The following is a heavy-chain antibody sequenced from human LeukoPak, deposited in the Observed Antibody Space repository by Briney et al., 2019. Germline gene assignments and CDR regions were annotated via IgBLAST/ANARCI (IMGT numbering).Heavy chain of an antibody. CDR3: ARVPGYDSSGYFDY. J-gene: IGHJ4*02. Sequence: QSGGSLRLSCAASGFTFNNYAMNWVRQAPGKGLEWVAVISYDGSNKYYADSVKGRFTISRDNSKNTLYLQMNSLRAEDTAVYYCARVPGYDSSGYFDYWGQGTLVTVSS. D-gene: IGHD3-22*01. V-gene: IGHV3-30-3*01. CDR1: GFTFNNYA. CDR2: ISYDGSNK.